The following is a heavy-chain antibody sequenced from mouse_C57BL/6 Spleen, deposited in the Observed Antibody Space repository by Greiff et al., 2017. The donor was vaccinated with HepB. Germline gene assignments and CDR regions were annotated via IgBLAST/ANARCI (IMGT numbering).Heavy chain of an antibody. J-gene: IGHJ4*01. CDR3: ARYNNGYYVAYDMGD. CDR2: FTMYSDAT. CDR1: YFAFMASA. Sequence: QVQLQQSGAELVRPGSSVKLSCKDSYFAFMASAMHWVKQRPGHGLEWIGSFTMYSDATEYSENFKGKATLTANTSSSTAYMELSSLTSEDSALYYGARYNNGYYVAYDMGDWGQGTSVTVSS. D-gene: IGHD2-3*01. V-gene: IGHV1-49*01.